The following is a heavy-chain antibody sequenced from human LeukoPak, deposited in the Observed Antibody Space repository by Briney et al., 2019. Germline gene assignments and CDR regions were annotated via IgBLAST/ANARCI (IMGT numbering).Heavy chain of an antibody. D-gene: IGHD3-3*01. V-gene: IGHV3-30-3*01. CDR2: ISYDANIGSNK. Sequence: PGGSLRLSCATSGFTFSRCAMHWVRQAPGKGLERVALISYDANIGSNKYYADSVKGRFTISRDNSKNTLYLQMNSLRAEDTAVYYCARDGGYDFWSGYYQDYWGQGTLVTVSS. CDR1: GFTFSRCA. J-gene: IGHJ4*02. CDR3: ARDGGYDFWSGYYQDY.